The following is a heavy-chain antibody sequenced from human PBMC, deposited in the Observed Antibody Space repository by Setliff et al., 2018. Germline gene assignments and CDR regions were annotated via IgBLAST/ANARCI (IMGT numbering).Heavy chain of an antibody. CDR1: GFTFSNYY. V-gene: IGHV3-30*02. D-gene: IGHD6-13*01. CDR2: IRYDGSNK. Sequence: PGGSLRLSCAASGFTFSNYYMTWIRQAPGRGLEWVAFIRYDGSNKYYADSVKGRFTISRDNSKNTLYLQMNSLRAEDTAVYYCAKRRGTQGIAAAGLGPLDMWGQGTTVTVSS. J-gene: IGHJ3*02. CDR3: AKRRGTQGIAAAGLGPLDM.